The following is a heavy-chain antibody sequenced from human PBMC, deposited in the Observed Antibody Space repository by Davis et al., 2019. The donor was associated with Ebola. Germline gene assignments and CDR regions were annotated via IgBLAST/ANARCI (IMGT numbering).Heavy chain of an antibody. CDR3: AREGQSNRAVAVY. CDR1: DGSFSGYY. D-gene: IGHD6-19*01. V-gene: IGHV4-34*01. J-gene: IGHJ4*02. Sequence: MPSETLSLTCTVYDGSFSGYYWSWIRQPPGKGLEWIGEVNHSGATNYSPSLKSRVTILVDPSKSQFSLKLSSVTAADTAVYYCAREGQSNRAVAVYWGQGTLVTVSS. CDR2: VNHSGAT.